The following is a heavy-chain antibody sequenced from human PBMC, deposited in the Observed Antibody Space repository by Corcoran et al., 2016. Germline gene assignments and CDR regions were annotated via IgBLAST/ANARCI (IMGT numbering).Heavy chain of an antibody. CDR2: IWYDGSIK. CDR3: ARIDCTGGSFLPYYYYGMDV. J-gene: IGHJ6*02. V-gene: IGHV3-33*01. D-gene: IGHD2-8*02. CDR1: GFTFNTYG. Sequence: QVQLVESGGGVVQPGRSLTLSCAASGFTFNTYGMNWVRQAPGKGPEWVAGIWYDGSIKYYADSVKGRFTISRDNSKNKLYLQLNSLRAEDTALYYCARIDCTGGSFLPYYYYGMDVWGQGTTVTVSS.